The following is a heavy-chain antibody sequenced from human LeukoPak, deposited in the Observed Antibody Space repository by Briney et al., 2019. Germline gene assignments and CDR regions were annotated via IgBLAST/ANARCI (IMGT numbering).Heavy chain of an antibody. Sequence: SETLSLTCTVSGGSISSYYWSWIRQPPGKGLEWIGYIYYSGSTNYNPSLKSRVTISVDTSKNQFSLKLSSVTAADTAVYYCARAQSPYYDFWSGYYVYWFDPWGQGTLVTVSS. V-gene: IGHV4-59*12. CDR3: ARAQSPYYDFWSGYYVYWFDP. D-gene: IGHD3-3*01. CDR2: IYYSGST. CDR1: GGSISSYY. J-gene: IGHJ5*02.